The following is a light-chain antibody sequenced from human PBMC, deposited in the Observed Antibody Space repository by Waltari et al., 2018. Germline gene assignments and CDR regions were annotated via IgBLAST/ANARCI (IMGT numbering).Light chain of an antibody. CDR2: GAS. V-gene: IGKV3-20*01. J-gene: IGKJ1*01. Sequence: EIVLTQSPGTLSLSPGERATLSCRASQSVSSSYLAWYQQKPGQAPRLLTYGASSRATGIPDRFSGSGYGTDCTLTISRLEPEDFAVYYCQQYGSSPTFGQGTKVEIK. CDR1: QSVSSSY. CDR3: QQYGSSPT.